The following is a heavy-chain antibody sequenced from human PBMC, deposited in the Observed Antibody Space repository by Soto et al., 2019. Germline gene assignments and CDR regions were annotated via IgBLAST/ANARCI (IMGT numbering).Heavy chain of an antibody. D-gene: IGHD3-10*01. CDR3: ARLWFGEPIDH. Sequence: SETLSPTGTVSGDSISTHYWSWIRQSPGKRLEWIGFIYYGGSTNYNPSLKSRVTISVDTPKNQFSLKLSSVTAADTAVYYCARLWFGEPIDHWGQGTLVIVS. CDR1: GDSISTHY. CDR2: IYYGGST. V-gene: IGHV4-59*08. J-gene: IGHJ4*02.